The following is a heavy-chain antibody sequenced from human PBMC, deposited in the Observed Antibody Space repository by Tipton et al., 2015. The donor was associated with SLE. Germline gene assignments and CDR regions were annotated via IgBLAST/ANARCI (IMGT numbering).Heavy chain of an antibody. J-gene: IGHJ3*01. Sequence: VQLVQSGAEVKKPGESLRISCKGSGYSFTRYWISWVRQMPGKGLEWMGRIDPSDSYMNYSPSFQGHVTISVDKSISTAYLQWSSLKASDTAMYYCARPYSGVREMATPRGRAFEVWDPGRMVTVTS. CDR1: GYSFTRYW. CDR2: IDPSDSYM. V-gene: IGHV5-10-1*01. CDR3: ARPYSGVREMATPRGRAFEV. D-gene: IGHD5-24*01.